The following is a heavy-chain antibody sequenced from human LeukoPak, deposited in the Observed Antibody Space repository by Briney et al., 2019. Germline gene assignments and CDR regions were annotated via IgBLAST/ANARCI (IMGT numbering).Heavy chain of an antibody. CDR1: GYTFTSYA. D-gene: IGHD3-3*01. CDR3: ASLPYDFCSGCSNYYYYGMDV. J-gene: IGHJ6*02. Sequence: ASVKVSCKASGYTFTSYAMNWVRQAPGHGLEWMGWIKTNPGRPTYAQGFTGRFVFSLDTSVSTAYLQISSLKAEYTAVYYCASLPYDFCSGCSNYYYYGMDVWGQGTTVTVSS. V-gene: IGHV7-4-1*02. CDR2: IKTNPGRP.